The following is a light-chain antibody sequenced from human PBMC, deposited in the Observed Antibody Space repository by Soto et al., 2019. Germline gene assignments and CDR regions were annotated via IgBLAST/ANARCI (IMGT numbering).Light chain of an antibody. CDR3: QQYGTTLWT. J-gene: IGKJ1*01. V-gene: IGKV3-20*01. Sequence: EIVLTQSPGSLSSSPGERITLSCRASQSVSSNYLAWYQQKPGQAPRLLIYGASSRATGIPDRFSGSGSGTDFTLTIIRLEPEDFAVYYCQQYGTTLWTFSQGTKVDIK. CDR2: GAS. CDR1: QSVSSNY.